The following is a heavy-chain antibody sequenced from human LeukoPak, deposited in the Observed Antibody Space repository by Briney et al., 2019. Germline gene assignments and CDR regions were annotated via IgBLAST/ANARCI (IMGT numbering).Heavy chain of an antibody. Sequence: SETLSLTCTVSGGSISSSSYYWGWIRQPPGKGLEWIGGIYYSGSTYYNPSLKSRVTISVDTSKNQFSLKLSSVTAADTAVYYCARHPPLWFDYWGQGTLVTVSS. CDR1: GGSISSSSYY. V-gene: IGHV4-39*01. D-gene: IGHD3-10*01. CDR2: IYYSGST. CDR3: ARHPPLWFDY. J-gene: IGHJ4*02.